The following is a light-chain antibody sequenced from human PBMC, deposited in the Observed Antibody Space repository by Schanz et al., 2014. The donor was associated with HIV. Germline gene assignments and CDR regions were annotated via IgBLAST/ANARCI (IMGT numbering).Light chain of an antibody. CDR2: SDN. J-gene: IGLJ3*02. CDR1: SSNVGSNT. CDR3: ATWDDSLEGWV. V-gene: IGLV1-44*01. Sequence: QSVLTQPPSASGTPGQRVTISCSGSSSNVGSNTVHWYQQPPGTAPQLLIYSDNQRPSGVPDRFSGSKSGTSASLAINGLQSEDEADYFCATWDDSLEGWVFGGGTKLTVL.